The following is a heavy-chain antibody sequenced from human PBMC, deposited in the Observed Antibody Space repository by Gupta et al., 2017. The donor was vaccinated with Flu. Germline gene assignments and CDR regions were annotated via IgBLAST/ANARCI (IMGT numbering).Heavy chain of an antibody. CDR1: GFTFSNYA. D-gene: IGHD2-21*01. V-gene: IGHV3-23*01. J-gene: IGHJ4*02. CDR2: ISGSGSVI. CDR3: AKSPFVVTNSPSDY. Sequence: EVQLLESGGGLVQPGGSLRLSCVASGFTFSNYAMSWVRQAPGKGLEWVSGISGSGSVINYAYSVRGRFTISRDNSKSTVSLQLNSLEAEDTAVYYCAKSPFVVTNSPSDYWGQGTLVTVSS.